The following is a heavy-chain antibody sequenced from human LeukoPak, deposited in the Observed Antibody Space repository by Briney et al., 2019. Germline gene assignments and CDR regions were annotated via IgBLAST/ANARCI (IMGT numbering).Heavy chain of an antibody. CDR2: IYASGSS. J-gene: IGHJ5*02. V-gene: IGHV4-4*07. Sequence: SETLSLTCTVSGGSISSYYWSWIRQPAGKGLEWIGRIYASGSSNYNPSLKSRVTVSVDTSKNQFFLQLRSVTAADTAVYYCARDLDVYPYNWFDPWGQGTLVTVSS. CDR1: GGSISSYY. D-gene: IGHD5/OR15-5a*01. CDR3: ARDLDVYPYNWFDP.